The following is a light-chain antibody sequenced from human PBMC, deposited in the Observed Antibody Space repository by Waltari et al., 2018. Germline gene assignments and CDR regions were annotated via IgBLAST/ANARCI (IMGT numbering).Light chain of an antibody. CDR2: NTD. V-gene: IGLV7-46*01. J-gene: IGLJ2*01. CDR3: LLSYSGDREV. Sequence: QAVVTQEPSLTVSLGGTVTLTCGSSTGAVTSGHYAYWLQQRPGQAPTTLIYNTDNKESWTPSRFSGSLRGGKAALTLAGAQPEDEAGYYCLLSYSGDREVFGGGTKLTVL. CDR1: TGAVTSGHY.